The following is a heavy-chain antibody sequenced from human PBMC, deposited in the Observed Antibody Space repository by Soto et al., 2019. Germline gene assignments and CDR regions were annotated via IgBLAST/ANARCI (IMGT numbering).Heavy chain of an antibody. V-gene: IGHV2-5*02. D-gene: IGHD3-10*01. Sequence: QITLKESGPTLVKPTQTLTLTCTFSGFSLCTSGVGVGWIRQPPGKALEWLALIFWDDDKRYSPSLRSRLTITKDTSKNQVVLIMTNMDPVDTATYYCAHTPRRYGPGIGRFDSWGQGTLVTVSS. J-gene: IGHJ5*01. CDR3: AHTPRRYGPGIGRFDS. CDR1: GFSLCTSGVG. CDR2: IFWDDDK.